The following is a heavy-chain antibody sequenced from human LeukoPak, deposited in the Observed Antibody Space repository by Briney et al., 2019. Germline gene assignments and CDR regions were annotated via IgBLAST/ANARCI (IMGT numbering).Heavy chain of an antibody. Sequence: GGSLRLSCAASGFTFSSYAMSWVRQAPGKGLEWVSVIYSGGSTYYADSVKGRFTISRDNSKNTLYLQMNSLRAEDTAVYYCARVSYSSSWYYFQHWGQGTLVTVSS. D-gene: IGHD6-13*01. J-gene: IGHJ1*01. CDR1: GFTFSSYA. CDR3: ARVSYSSSWYYFQH. CDR2: IYSGGST. V-gene: IGHV3-53*01.